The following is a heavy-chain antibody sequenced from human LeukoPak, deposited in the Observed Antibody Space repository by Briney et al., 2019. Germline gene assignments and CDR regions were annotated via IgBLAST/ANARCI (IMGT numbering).Heavy chain of an antibody. CDR2: IYYSGSA. J-gene: IGHJ4*02. Sequence: SETLSLTHTVSGGSISSSSHHWGWIRQTSGKGLEWIGSIYYSGSAYYNLSLKSQDTISVHTSKNQFSLKLISVPPADTAVYYCARLSGSYYSDFDYWGQGTLVTVSS. D-gene: IGHD1-26*01. CDR1: GGSISSSSHH. CDR3: ARLSGSYYSDFDY. V-gene: IGHV4-39*01.